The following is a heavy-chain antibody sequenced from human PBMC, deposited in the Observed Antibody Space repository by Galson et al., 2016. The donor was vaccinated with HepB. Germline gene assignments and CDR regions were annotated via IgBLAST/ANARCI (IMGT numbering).Heavy chain of an antibody. V-gene: IGHV3-9*01. CDR3: AKATSSSWAGALDI. CDR1: GFTFDDYA. Sequence: SLRLSCAASGFTFDDYAMHWVRQAPGKGLEWVSGISWNSGSIDYADSVKGRFTISRDNAKNSLYLQMNSLRGEDTAFYYCAKATSSSWAGALDIWDQGTMVTVSS. J-gene: IGHJ3*02. CDR2: ISWNSGSI. D-gene: IGHD6-13*01.